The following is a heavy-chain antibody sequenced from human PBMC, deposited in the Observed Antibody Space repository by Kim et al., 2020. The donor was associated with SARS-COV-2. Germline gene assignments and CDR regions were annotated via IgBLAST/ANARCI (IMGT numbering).Heavy chain of an antibody. V-gene: IGHV3-30*18. CDR1: GFTFNTYG. CDR2: ISYDGSNK. Sequence: AGSLRLSCAASGFTFNTYGMHWVRQAPGKGLECVAVISYDGSNKYYADSVKGRFTISRDNSKNTLYLQMNSLRIEDTAVYYCAKSFSGSYFGYDYWGQGTLVTVSS. D-gene: IGHD1-26*01. J-gene: IGHJ4*02. CDR3: AKSFSGSYFGYDY.